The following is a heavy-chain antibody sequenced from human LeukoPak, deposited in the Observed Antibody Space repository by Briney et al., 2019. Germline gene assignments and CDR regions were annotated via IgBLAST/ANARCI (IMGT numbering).Heavy chain of an antibody. CDR1: GGSISSISSNNYH. Sequence: SETLSLTCIVSGGSISSISSNNYHWGWIRQPPGKGLEWIGEINHSGSTNYNPSLKSRVTISVDTSKNQFSLKLSSVTAADTAVYYCARGGTIFGVVIIEGFFDYWGQGTLVTVSS. CDR2: INHSGST. D-gene: IGHD3-3*01. V-gene: IGHV4-39*07. CDR3: ARGGTIFGVVIIEGFFDY. J-gene: IGHJ4*02.